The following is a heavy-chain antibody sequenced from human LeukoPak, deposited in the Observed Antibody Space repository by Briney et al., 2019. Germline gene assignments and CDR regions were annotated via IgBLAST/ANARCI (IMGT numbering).Heavy chain of an antibody. D-gene: IGHD5-18*01. J-gene: IGHJ4*02. V-gene: IGHV2-5*02. CDR3: AHNAGGYSYGYPPYFDY. Sequence: SGPTLVNPTQTLTLTCTFSGFSLSTSGVGVGWIRQPPGKALEWLALIYWDDDKRYSPSLKNRLTITKDTSKNQVVLTMTNMDPVDTATYYCAHNAGGYSYGYPPYFDYWGQGTLVTVSS. CDR2: IYWDDDK. CDR1: GFSLSTSGVG.